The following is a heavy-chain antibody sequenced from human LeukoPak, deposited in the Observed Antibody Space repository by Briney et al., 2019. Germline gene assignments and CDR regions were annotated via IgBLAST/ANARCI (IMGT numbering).Heavy chain of an antibody. Sequence: PGGSLRLSCAASGFTVSSNYMSWVRQAPGKGLEWVSVIYSGGSTYYADSVKGRFTISRDNSKNTLYLQMNSLRAEDTAVYYCARLGYSSSWTYYLDYWGQGTLVTVSS. D-gene: IGHD6-13*01. CDR1: GFTVSSNY. CDR2: IYSGGST. J-gene: IGHJ4*02. V-gene: IGHV3-66*04. CDR3: ARLGYSSSWTYYLDY.